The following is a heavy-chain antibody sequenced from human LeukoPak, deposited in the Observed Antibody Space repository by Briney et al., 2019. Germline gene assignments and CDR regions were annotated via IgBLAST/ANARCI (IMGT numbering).Heavy chain of an antibody. CDR1: GFTFSSYE. CDR3: AELGITMIGGV. J-gene: IGHJ6*04. CDR2: ISSSGSTI. V-gene: IGHV3-48*03. Sequence: PGGSLRLSCAASGFTFSSYEMNWVRPAPGNGLEWVSYISSSGSTIYYADSVKGRFTISRDNAKNSLYLQMNSLRAEDTAVYYCAELGITMIGGVWGKGTTVTISS. D-gene: IGHD3-10*02.